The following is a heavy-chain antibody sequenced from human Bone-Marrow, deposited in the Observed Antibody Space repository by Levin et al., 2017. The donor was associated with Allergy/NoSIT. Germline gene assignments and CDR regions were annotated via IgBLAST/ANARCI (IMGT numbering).Heavy chain of an antibody. J-gene: IGHJ4*02. CDR1: GFTFSAYD. Sequence: GGSLRLSCAASGFTFSAYDMHWVRQAPGKGLEWVAVISFDGTKDYYADSVKGRFTISRDNSKNTISLQMDSLRVEDTAIYYCARAIGSGYCDHWGPGTLVTVSS. D-gene: IGHD2-15*01. CDR3: ARAIGSGYCDH. V-gene: IGHV3-30*03. CDR2: ISFDGTKD.